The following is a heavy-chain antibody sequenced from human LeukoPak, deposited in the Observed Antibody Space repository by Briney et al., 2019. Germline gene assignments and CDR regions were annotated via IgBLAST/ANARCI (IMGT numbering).Heavy chain of an antibody. CDR2: IYSDGST. D-gene: IGHD3-3*01. CDR3: ARDCHDFWSGYYDY. V-gene: IGHV3-66*02. Sequence: PGGSLRLSCAASGFIVSGDFMSWVRQAPGKGLEWVSVIYSDGSTYYADSVEGRFTISRDNSKNTLYLQMNSLRAEDTAVYYCARDCHDFWSGYYDYWGQGTLVTVSS. CDR1: GFIVSGDF. J-gene: IGHJ4*02.